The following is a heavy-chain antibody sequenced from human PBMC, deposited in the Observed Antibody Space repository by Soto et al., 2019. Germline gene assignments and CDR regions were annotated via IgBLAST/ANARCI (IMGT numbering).Heavy chain of an antibody. J-gene: IGHJ4*02. CDR3: ARLGSTSTPFDC. D-gene: IGHD2-2*01. V-gene: IGHV4-39*01. CDR1: GGSISSSRYY. CDR2: IYYSGST. Sequence: SETLSLTCTVSGGSISSSRYYWGWIRQPPGKGLEWIGSIYYSGSTYYNPSLKSRVTISVDTSKNQFSLKLSSVTAADTAVYYCARLGSTSTPFDCWGQGTLVTVSS.